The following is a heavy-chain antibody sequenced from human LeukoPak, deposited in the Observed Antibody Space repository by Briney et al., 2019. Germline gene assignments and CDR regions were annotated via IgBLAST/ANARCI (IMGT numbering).Heavy chain of an antibody. CDR2: ISYDGSNK. V-gene: IGHV3-30*04. Sequence: GRSLRLSCAASGFTFSSYAMHWVRQAPGKGLEWVAVISYDGSNKYYADSVKGRFTISRDNSKNTLYLQMNSLRAEDTAVYYCAKKNYHRFDYWGQGTLVIVSS. D-gene: IGHD5-24*01. J-gene: IGHJ4*02. CDR3: AKKNYHRFDY. CDR1: GFTFSSYA.